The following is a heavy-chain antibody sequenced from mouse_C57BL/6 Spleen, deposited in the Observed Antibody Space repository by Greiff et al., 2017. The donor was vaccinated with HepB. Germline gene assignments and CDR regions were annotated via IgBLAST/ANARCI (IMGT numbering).Heavy chain of an antibody. J-gene: IGHJ1*03. CDR3: ARGDLFYGSSPYWYFDV. CDR2: IDPSDSYT. V-gene: IGHV1-50*01. Sequence: QVQLQQPGAELVKPGASVKLSCKASGYTFTSYWMQWVKQRPGQGLEWIGEIDPSDSYTNYNQKFKGKATLTVDTSSSTAYMQLSSLTSEDSAVYYCARGDLFYGSSPYWYFDVWGTGTTVTVSS. D-gene: IGHD1-1*01. CDR1: GYTFTSYW.